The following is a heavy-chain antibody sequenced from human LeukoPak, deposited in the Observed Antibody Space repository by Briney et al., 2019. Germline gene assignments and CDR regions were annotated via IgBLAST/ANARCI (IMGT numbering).Heavy chain of an antibody. CDR2: INSDGSST. D-gene: IGHD6-6*01. V-gene: IGHV3-74*01. Sequence: SGGSLRLSCAASGFTFSSYGMHWVRQAPGKGLVWVSRINSDGSSTNYADSVKGRFTISRDNAKNTLYPQMNSLRAEDTAVYYCASTLSSSPHWGRGTLVTVSS. CDR3: ASTLSSSPH. J-gene: IGHJ4*02. CDR1: GFTFSSYG.